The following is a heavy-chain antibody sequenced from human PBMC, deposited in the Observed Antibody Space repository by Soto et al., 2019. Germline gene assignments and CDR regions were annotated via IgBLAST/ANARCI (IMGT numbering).Heavy chain of an antibody. J-gene: IGHJ4*02. D-gene: IGHD5-12*01. Sequence: QLQLQESGPGLVKPSETLSLTCTVSGGSISSSSYYWGWIRQPPGKGLEWIGSIYYSGSTYYNPSLKSRVTVSVETSKNQFCLKLSSVTAADTAVYYCARPSQLGGYSGYDLVPAPDYWGQGTLVTVSS. V-gene: IGHV4-39*01. CDR3: ARPSQLGGYSGYDLVPAPDY. CDR2: IYYSGST. CDR1: GGSISSSSYY.